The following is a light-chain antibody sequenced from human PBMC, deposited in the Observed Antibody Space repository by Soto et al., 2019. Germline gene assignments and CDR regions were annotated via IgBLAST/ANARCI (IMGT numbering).Light chain of an antibody. V-gene: IGLV2-14*03. J-gene: IGLJ1*01. Sequence: SALPQPASVSGSPGQSITLSCPGTSSDVGAYDYVSWYQQHPDKAPKLMIYEVSHRPSGVSNRFYGSKSVNTATLTISGLQAEDEADYYCSSYTSSSTRVFGTGTKVTVL. CDR2: EVS. CDR1: SSDVGAYDY. CDR3: SSYTSSSTRV.